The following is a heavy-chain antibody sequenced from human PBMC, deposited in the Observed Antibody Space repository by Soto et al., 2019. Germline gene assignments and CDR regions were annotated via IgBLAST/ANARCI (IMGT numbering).Heavy chain of an antibody. CDR2: ISGGSSVT. D-gene: IGHD3-10*01. Sequence: GGSLRLSCTAPGFTFSDYAMTWVRQAPGKGLEWVSTISGGSSVTYYGDSVKGRFTISRDNAKKTLFLQLNRLSAEDTATYYCAKVLSKNYYYPFDFWGQGTQVTVS. CDR3: AKVLSKNYYYPFDF. J-gene: IGHJ4*02. V-gene: IGHV3-23*01. CDR1: GFTFSDYA.